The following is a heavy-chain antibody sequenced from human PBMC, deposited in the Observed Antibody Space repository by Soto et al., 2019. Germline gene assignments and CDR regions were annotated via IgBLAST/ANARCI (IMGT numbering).Heavy chain of an antibody. D-gene: IGHD1-1*01. CDR2: VHPNSGGT. Sequence: QVHLVQSGAEVKQPGASVKVSCKASGYTFSVYHMHWVRQAPGQGLEWMGWVHPNSGGTNYAQSFEGRGTITRDTSINAAYMALSRLTSDDTPVYYCAKDLQRGMDVWGQGTTVTVSS. CDR3: AKDLQRGMDV. CDR1: GYTFSVYH. J-gene: IGHJ6*02. V-gene: IGHV1-2*02.